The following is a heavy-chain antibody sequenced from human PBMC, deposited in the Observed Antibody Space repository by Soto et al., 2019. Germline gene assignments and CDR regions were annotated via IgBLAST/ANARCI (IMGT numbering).Heavy chain of an antibody. V-gene: IGHV4-59*01. Sequence: SDTLSLTCTVSGGSISSYYWSWIRQPPGKGLEWIGYIYYSGSTNYNPSLKSRVTISVDTSKNQFSLKLSSVTAADTAVYYCARDDGSWYFDYWGQGTLVTVSS. CDR2: IYYSGST. D-gene: IGHD6-13*01. J-gene: IGHJ4*02. CDR1: GGSISSYY. CDR3: ARDDGSWYFDY.